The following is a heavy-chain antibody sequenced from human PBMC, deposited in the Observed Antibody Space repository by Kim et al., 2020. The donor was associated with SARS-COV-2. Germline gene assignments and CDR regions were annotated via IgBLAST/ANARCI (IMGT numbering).Heavy chain of an antibody. CDR3: AREAPPRRNTRYNWNYYDY. Sequence: ASVKVSCKASGYTFTGYYMHWVRQAPGQGLEWMGRINPNSGGTNYAQKFQGRVTMTRDTSISTAYMELSRLRSDDTAVYYCAREAPPRRNTRYNWNYYDYWGQGTLVTVSS. D-gene: IGHD1-20*01. J-gene: IGHJ4*02. CDR1: GYTFTGYY. V-gene: IGHV1-2*06. CDR2: INPNSGGT.